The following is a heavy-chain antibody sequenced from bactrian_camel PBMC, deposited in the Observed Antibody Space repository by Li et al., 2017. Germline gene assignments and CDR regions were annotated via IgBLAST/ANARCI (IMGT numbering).Heavy chain of an antibody. CDR3: AADSYNLQLARSYTY. V-gene: IGHV3S55*01. CDR1: GDTFSSYC. J-gene: IGHJ4*01. Sequence: HVQLVESGGGSVQAGGSLTLSCAASGDTFSSYCMGWFRQAPGKEREGVAAIDKSGSPTYTYSVMGRFTISKDNVKNTLYLQMDNLKPEDTAMYYCAADSYNLQLARSYTYWGHGTQVTVS. CDR2: IDKSGSP. D-gene: IGHD7*01.